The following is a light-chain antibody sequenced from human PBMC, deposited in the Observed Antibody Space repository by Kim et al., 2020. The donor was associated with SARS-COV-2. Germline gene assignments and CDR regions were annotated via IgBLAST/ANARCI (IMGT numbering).Light chain of an antibody. Sequence: APGERATLSCRASESVSSNFWAWYQQKPGQAPRLLIYGASSRATGIPDRCSGSGSGTDFTLTIGRLEPEDLAVYYCQQYGSSPVTFGQGTKVDIK. V-gene: IGKV3-20*01. CDR2: GAS. CDR1: ESVSSNF. CDR3: QQYGSSPVT. J-gene: IGKJ1*01.